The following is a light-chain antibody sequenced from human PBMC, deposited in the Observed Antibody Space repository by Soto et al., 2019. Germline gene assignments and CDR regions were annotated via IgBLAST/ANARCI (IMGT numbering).Light chain of an antibody. V-gene: IGKV3-15*01. CDR1: QSGYSN. CDR2: GAS. J-gene: IGKJ4*01. CDR3: QQYQSWPLT. Sequence: ETVMTQSPATLSVSPGERATISCRASQSGYSNLAWYQQKPGQAPRLLIYGASTRATGLPARFSGSGSGTEFTLTISSLQSEDFAVYYCQQYQSWPLTFGGGTKVEI.